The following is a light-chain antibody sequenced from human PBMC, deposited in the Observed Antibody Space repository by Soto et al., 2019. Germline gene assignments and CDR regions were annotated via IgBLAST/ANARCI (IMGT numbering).Light chain of an antibody. J-gene: IGLJ1*01. CDR2: EVT. CDR3: SSQSTVNTRV. V-gene: IGLV2-14*01. Sequence: QSALTQPASVSGSPGQSIAISCTGTSSDVGSYDYVSWYQQHPDKAPKLMIYEVTQRPSGVANRCSGSKSGNTASLTISGLHAEDEADDYCSSQSTVNTRVFGTGTKVTVL. CDR1: SSDVGSYDY.